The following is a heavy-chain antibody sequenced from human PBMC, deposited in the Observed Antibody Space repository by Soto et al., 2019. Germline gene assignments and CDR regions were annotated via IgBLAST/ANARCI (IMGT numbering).Heavy chain of an antibody. D-gene: IGHD2-15*01. V-gene: IGHV1-2*04. CDR2: INPNSGGT. Sequence: ASVKVSCKASGYTFTGYYMHWVRQAPGQGLEWMGWINPNSGGTNYAQKFQGWVTMTRDTSISTAYMELSRLRSDDTAVYYCATSYGSGGSCYRNDAFERWGQGTMVTVSS. CDR1: GYTFTGYY. CDR3: ATSYGSGGSCYRNDAFER. J-gene: IGHJ3*02.